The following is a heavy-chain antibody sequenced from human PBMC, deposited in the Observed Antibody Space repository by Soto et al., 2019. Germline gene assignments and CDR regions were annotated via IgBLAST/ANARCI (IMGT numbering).Heavy chain of an antibody. V-gene: IGHV3-30-3*01. Sequence: QVRLVESGGGVVQPGRSLRLSCTASGFSFSSYSMYWFRQPPGKGLEWVAGISHDGITKHYADSVKGRVTVSRDNSNHSLDLQLNSLRGEDTAMYSCARDMYSSAYLVNWFEHWCQGTLVTVSS. CDR2: ISHDGITK. CDR3: ARDMYSSAYLVNWFEH. J-gene: IGHJ5*02. CDR1: GFSFSSYS. D-gene: IGHD6-19*01.